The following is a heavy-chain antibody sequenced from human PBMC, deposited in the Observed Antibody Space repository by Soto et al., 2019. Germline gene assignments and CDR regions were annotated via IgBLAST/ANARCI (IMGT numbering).Heavy chain of an antibody. D-gene: IGHD6-19*01. CDR2: ISGSGGST. V-gene: IGHV3-23*01. J-gene: IGHJ6*02. CDR3: AKEEQWRKRGYYSYYGMDV. CDR1: GFTFSSYA. Sequence: EVQLLESGGGLVQPGGSLRLSCAASGFTFSSYAMSWVRQAPGKGLEWVSAISGSGGSTYYADSVKGRFTISRDNAKNTLYLQMNSLRAEDTAVYYCAKEEQWRKRGYYSYYGMDVWGQGTTVTVSS.